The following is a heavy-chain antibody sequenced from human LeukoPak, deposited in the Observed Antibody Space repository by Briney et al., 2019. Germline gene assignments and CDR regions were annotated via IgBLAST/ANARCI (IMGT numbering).Heavy chain of an antibody. CDR3: ARAEGSRWLRYFDY. CDR2: IYTSGST. D-gene: IGHD5-12*01. J-gene: IGHJ4*02. CDR1: GGSISSYY. Sequence: PSETRSLTSTVSGGSISSYYWSWIRQPAGKGLEWIGRIYTSGSTNYNPSLKSRVTMSVDTSKNQFSLKLSSVTAADTAVYYCARAEGSRWLRYFDYWGQGTLVTVSS. V-gene: IGHV4-4*07.